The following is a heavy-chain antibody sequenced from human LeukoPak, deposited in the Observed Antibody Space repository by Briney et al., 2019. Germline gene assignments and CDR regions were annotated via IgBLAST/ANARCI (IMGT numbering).Heavy chain of an antibody. CDR1: GGSFSGYY. D-gene: IGHD6-6*01. CDR2: INHSGST. CDR3: ARGYIAARL. Sequence: SETLSLTCAVYGGSFSGYYWSWIRQPPGKGLEWIGEINHSGSTNYNPSLKSRVTISVDTSKNQFSLKLSSVTAADTAVYYCARGYIAARLWGQRTLVTVSS. V-gene: IGHV4-34*01. J-gene: IGHJ4*02.